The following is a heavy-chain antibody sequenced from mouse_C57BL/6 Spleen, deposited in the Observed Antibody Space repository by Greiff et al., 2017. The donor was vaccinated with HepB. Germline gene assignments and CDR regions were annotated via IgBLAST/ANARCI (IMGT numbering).Heavy chain of an antibody. CDR1: GYAFSSYW. D-gene: IGHD1-1*01. CDR2: IYPGDGDT. J-gene: IGHJ1*03. V-gene: IGHV1-80*01. Sequence: QVQLQQSGAELVKPGASVKISCKASGYAFSSYWMNWVKQRPGKGLEWIGQIYPGDGDTNYNGKFKGKATLTADKSSSTAYMQLSSLTSEDSAVYFCARTTGVENWYFDVWGTGTTGTVSS. CDR3: ARTTGVENWYFDV.